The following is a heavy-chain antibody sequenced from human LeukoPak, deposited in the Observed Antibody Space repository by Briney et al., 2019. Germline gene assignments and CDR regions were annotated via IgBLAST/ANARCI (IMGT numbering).Heavy chain of an antibody. V-gene: IGHV4-59*01. CDR3: ARTTTLYGDYCFDY. CDR2: IYYSGST. J-gene: IGHJ4*02. Sequence: PSETLSLTCTVSGGSISSYYWSWIRQPPGKGLEWIGYIYYSGSTNYNPSLKSRVTISVDTSKNQFSLKLSSVTAADTAVYYCARTTTLYGDYCFDYWGQGTLVTVSS. D-gene: IGHD4-17*01. CDR1: GGSISSYY.